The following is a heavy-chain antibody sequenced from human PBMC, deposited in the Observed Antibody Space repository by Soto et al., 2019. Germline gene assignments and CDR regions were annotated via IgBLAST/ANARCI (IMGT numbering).Heavy chain of an antibody. CDR3: ASITGYYYDSSGYHFDY. CDR2: MNHNSGNT. Sequence: ASVKVSCKASGYTFTSYDISWVRQATGQGLEWMGWMNHNSGNTGYAQKFPGRVTMTRDTSISTAYMELSSLRSEDTAVYYCASITGYYYDSSGYHFDYWGQGTQVTVSS. D-gene: IGHD3-22*01. J-gene: IGHJ4*02. CDR1: GYTFTSYD. V-gene: IGHV1-8*01.